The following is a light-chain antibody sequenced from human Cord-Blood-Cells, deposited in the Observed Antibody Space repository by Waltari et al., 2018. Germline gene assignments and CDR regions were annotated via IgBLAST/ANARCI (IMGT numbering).Light chain of an antibody. CDR1: QSVSSY. Sequence: EIVLTQSPATLSLSPGERATLSCRASQSVSSYLAWYQQKPGQAPRLLIYDASNRATGIPARFSGSGSGTDFTLNISSLEPEDFAVYYCQQRSNWPRYTFGQGTKLEIK. V-gene: IGKV3-11*01. J-gene: IGKJ2*01. CDR2: DAS. CDR3: QQRSNWPRYT.